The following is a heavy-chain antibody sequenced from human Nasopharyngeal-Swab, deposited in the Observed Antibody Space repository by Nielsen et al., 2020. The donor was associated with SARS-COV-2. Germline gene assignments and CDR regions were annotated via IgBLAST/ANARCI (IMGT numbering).Heavy chain of an antibody. Sequence: GGSLRLSCAASGFAFSSYAMSWVRQAPGKGLERVSSISGSGGSTYYADSVKGRFTISRDNSKNTLYLQMNSLRAEDTAVYYCAREGWHYDFWSGSLGFDYWGQGTLVTVSS. CDR1: GFAFSSYA. V-gene: IGHV3-23*01. D-gene: IGHD3-3*01. J-gene: IGHJ4*02. CDR2: ISGSGGST. CDR3: AREGWHYDFWSGSLGFDY.